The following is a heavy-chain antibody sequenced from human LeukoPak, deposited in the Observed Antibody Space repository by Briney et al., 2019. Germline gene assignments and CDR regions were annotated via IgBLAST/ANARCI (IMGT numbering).Heavy chain of an antibody. CDR2: ISSNGGST. CDR3: VKGTYRLPVLGDSLDI. V-gene: IGHV3-64D*09. J-gene: IGHJ3*02. CDR1: GFTFSIYA. D-gene: IGHD3-16*02. Sequence: GGSLRLSCSASGFTFSIYAMHWVRQAPGKGLEYVSTISSNGGSTFYADSVRGRFTISRDTSKSTLYLQMSSLRAEDTAVYYCVKGTYRLPVLGDSLDIWGQGTMVTVSS.